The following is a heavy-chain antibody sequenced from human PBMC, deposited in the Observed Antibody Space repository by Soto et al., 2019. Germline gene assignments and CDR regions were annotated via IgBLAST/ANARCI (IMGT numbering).Heavy chain of an antibody. CDR2: ISYDGSNK. Sequence: GGSLRLSCAASGFTFSSYAMHWVRQAPGKGLEWVAVISYDGSNKYYADSVKGRFTISRDNSKNTLYLQMHSLRAEDTTVYYCARGDIVVAVAPALRALGYWGQGTLVTVSS. V-gene: IGHV3-30*14. CDR3: ARGDIVVAVAPALRALGY. J-gene: IGHJ4*02. CDR1: GFTFSSYA. D-gene: IGHD2-15*01.